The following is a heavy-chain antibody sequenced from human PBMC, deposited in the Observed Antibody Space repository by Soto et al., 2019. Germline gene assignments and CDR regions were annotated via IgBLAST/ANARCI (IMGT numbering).Heavy chain of an antibody. CDR1: GDSISSGDYY. Sequence: PSETLSLTCTVSGDSISSGDYYWSWIRRPPGKGLEWIGYTYYTGSAYYNPSLRGRVTIPVDRSKNQVSLNLRSVTAADTAVYFCARGLYYYGMDVWGQGTTVTVSS. V-gene: IGHV4-30-4*01. CDR2: TYYTGSA. J-gene: IGHJ6*02. CDR3: ARGLYYYGMDV.